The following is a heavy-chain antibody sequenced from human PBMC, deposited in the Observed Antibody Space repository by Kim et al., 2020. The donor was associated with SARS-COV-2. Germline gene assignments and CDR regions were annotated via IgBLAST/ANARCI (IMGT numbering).Heavy chain of an antibody. D-gene: IGHD1-1*01. J-gene: IGHJ6*02. CDR2: ISSST. Sequence: GGSLRLSCAASGFTFSSYAMTWVRQAPGKGLEWVSSISSSTYYADSVRGRFTISRDNSENTLYLQMNSLRAEDTAVYYCATYNFRRMDVWGQGTTVTVSS. CDR3: ATYNFRRMDV. V-gene: IGHV3-23*01. CDR1: GFTFSSYA.